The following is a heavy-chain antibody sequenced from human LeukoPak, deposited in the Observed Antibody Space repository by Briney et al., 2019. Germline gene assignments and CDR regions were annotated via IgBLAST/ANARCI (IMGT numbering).Heavy chain of an antibody. CDR2: MYYTGGT. Sequence: SETLSLTCTVSGGSISISSRYWAWIRQPPGKGLEWIGSMYYTGGTYYNPSLKSRVTISIDTSKNQFSLKLNSVTAADTAVYYCARLVRYCSTNSCYPFDFWGQGTLVTVSS. J-gene: IGHJ4*02. CDR1: GGSISISSRY. V-gene: IGHV4-39*01. CDR3: ARLVRYCSTNSCYPFDF. D-gene: IGHD2-2*01.